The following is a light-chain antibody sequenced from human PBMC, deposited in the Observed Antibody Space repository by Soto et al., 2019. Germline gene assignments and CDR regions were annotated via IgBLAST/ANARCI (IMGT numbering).Light chain of an antibody. CDR2: ESS. Sequence: EIVLTQSPATLSLSPGERATLSCRASQNVANYLDWYQQKPGQAPRLLIYESSNRATGIAARFSGSGSGTDFTLTISSLEPEDFAVYYCQQRSNWSQTVGQGTKVDSK. J-gene: IGKJ1*01. CDR1: QNVANY. V-gene: IGKV3-11*01. CDR3: QQRSNWSQT.